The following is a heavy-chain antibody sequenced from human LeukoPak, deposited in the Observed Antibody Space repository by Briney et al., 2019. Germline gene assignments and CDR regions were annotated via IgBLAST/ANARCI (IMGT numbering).Heavy chain of an antibody. Sequence: ASVKVSCKASGGTFSSYAISWVRQAPGQGLEWMGGIIPIFGTANYAQKFQGRVTITADESTSTAYMELSSPRSEDTAVYYCASTIFGVVIIGALSYWGQGTLVTVSS. CDR2: IIPIFGTA. D-gene: IGHD3-3*01. V-gene: IGHV1-69*13. CDR1: GGTFSSYA. CDR3: ASTIFGVVIIGALSY. J-gene: IGHJ4*02.